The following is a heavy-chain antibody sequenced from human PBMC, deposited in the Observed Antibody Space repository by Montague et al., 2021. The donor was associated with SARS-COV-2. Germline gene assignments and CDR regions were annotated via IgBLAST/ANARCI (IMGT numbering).Heavy chain of an antibody. CDR3: ACGEITTRGLIYYYGMDV. V-gene: IGHV4-34*01. J-gene: IGHJ6*02. Sequence: SETLSLTCAVYGGSFSGYYWTWIRQSPRRGLEWIGEINHSGSTNYNPSLKSPVTISIDTSKNQFSLKLSSVTAAETAVYYCACGEITTRGLIYYYGMDVWGQGTTATVSS. D-gene: IGHD4-11*01. CDR2: INHSGST. CDR1: GGSFSGYY.